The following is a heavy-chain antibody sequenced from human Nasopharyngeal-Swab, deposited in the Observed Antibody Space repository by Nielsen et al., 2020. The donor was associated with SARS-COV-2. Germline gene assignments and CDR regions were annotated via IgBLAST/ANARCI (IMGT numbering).Heavy chain of an antibody. CDR3: ARFNIAARFIYYYYGIDV. J-gene: IGHJ6*02. V-gene: IGHV4-34*01. Sequence: SETLSLTCAVYGGSFSGYYWSWIRQPPGKGLEWIGEINHGGGTNYTPSLKSRVTISVDTSKNQFSLKLSSVTAADTAVYYCARFNIAARFIYYYYGIDVWGQGTMVTVSS. D-gene: IGHD6-6*01. CDR1: GGSFSGYY. CDR2: INHGGGT.